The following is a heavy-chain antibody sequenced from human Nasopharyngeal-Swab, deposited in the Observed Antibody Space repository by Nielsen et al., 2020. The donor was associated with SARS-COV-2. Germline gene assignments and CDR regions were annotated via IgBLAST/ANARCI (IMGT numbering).Heavy chain of an antibody. CDR2: IYHSGST. Sequence: SETLSLTCAVSGYSISSGYYWGWIRQPPGKGLEWIGSIYHSGSTYYNQSLKSRVTISVDTSKNQFSLKLSSVTAADTAVYYCARRTRYSNYAYYYMDVWGKGTTVTVSS. CDR1: GYSISSGYY. V-gene: IGHV4-38-2*01. CDR3: ARRTRYSNYAYYYMDV. J-gene: IGHJ6*03. D-gene: IGHD4-11*01.